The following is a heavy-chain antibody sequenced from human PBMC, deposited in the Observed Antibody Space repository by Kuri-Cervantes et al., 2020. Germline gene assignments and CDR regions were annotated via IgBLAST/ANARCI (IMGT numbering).Heavy chain of an antibody. CDR2: INHSGST. CDR1: GGSFSGYY. Sequence: ESLKISCAVYGGSFSGYYWSWIRQPPGKGLEWLGEINHSGSTNYNPSLKSRVTISVDTSKNQFSLKLSSVTAADTAVYYCARGLRYFDWLFKGHWFDPWGQGTLVTVSS. CDR3: ARGLRYFDWLFKGHWFDP. V-gene: IGHV4-34*01. D-gene: IGHD3-9*01. J-gene: IGHJ5*02.